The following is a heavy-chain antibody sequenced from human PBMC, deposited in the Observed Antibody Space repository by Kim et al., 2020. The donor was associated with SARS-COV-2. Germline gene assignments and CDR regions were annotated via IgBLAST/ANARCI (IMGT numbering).Heavy chain of an antibody. CDR1: GYTFTSYG. D-gene: IGHD6-13*01. Sequence: ASVKVSCKASGYTFTSYGISWVRQAPGQGLEWMGWISAYNGNTNYAQKLQGRVTMTTDTSTSTAYMELRSLRSDDTAVYYCARVQQQLLYYYYYMDVWGKGTTVTVSS. CDR3: ARVQQQLLYYYYYMDV. J-gene: IGHJ6*03. CDR2: ISAYNGNT. V-gene: IGHV1-18*01.